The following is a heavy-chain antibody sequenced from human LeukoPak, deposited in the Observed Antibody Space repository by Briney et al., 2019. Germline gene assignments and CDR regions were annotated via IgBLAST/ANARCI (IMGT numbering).Heavy chain of an antibody. D-gene: IGHD3-22*01. CDR1: GFTFSSYS. Sequence: GGPLRLSCAASGFTFSSYSMNWVRQAPGKGLEWVSSISSSSSYIYYADSVKGRFTISRDNAKNSLYLQMNSLRAEDTAVYYCAREKGWDSSGWGAFDIWGQGTMVTVSS. J-gene: IGHJ3*02. V-gene: IGHV3-21*01. CDR3: AREKGWDSSGWGAFDI. CDR2: ISSSSSYI.